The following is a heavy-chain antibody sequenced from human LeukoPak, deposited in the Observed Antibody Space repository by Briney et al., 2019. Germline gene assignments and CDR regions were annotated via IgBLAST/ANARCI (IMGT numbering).Heavy chain of an antibody. CDR1: GFTFSGYE. CDR2: INGSGSTT. J-gene: IGHJ4*02. Sequence: GGSLRLSCATSGFTFSGYEMNWVRQAPGKGLEWLSYINGSGSTTYYADSVRGRFTISRDNAKKSLLLQMRRLRAGDTAVYYCARGLIVAGRTQLPPDFWGQGTLVTVSS. V-gene: IGHV3-48*03. D-gene: IGHD1-1*01. CDR3: ARGLIVAGRTQLPPDF.